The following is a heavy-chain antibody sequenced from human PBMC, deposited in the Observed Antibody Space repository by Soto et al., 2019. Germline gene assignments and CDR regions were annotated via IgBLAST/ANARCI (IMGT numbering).Heavy chain of an antibody. V-gene: IGHV2-5*02. Sequence: QITLKESGPTLVKPTQTLTLTCTFSGFSLSTSGVGVGWIRQPPGKALEWLALIYWDDDKRYRPTLKISLTXXKXTXXNQVVLTMPNMDPVDTATYYCAHLPPPVDSYYFENWGQGILVTVSS. CDR2: IYWDDDK. CDR1: GFSLSTSGVG. CDR3: AHLPPPVDSYYFEN. D-gene: IGHD5-12*01. J-gene: IGHJ4*02.